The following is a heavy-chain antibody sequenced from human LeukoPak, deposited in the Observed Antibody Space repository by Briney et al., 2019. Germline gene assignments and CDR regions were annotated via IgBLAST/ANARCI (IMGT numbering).Heavy chain of an antibody. J-gene: IGHJ4*02. Sequence: GGSLRLSCAASGFTVSNYCIHWVRQAPGKGLEWVAFISYDGSNKYYAYSVKGRFTISRDYSKKPLYLQMNRLRAEDTAVYYCAKDRPLGFGELFPYFDYWGQGTLVTVSS. CDR2: ISYDGSNK. V-gene: IGHV3-30*18. D-gene: IGHD3-10*01. CDR3: AKDRPLGFGELFPYFDY. CDR1: GFTVSNYC.